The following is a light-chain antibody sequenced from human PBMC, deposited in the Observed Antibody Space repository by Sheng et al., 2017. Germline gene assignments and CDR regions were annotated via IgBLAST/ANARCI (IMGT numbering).Light chain of an antibody. CDR1: QSVLSKSNNQNY. V-gene: IGKV4-1*01. J-gene: IGKJ5*01. Sequence: DIVLTQSPDSLAVSLGERATINCKSSQSVLSKSNNQNYLAWFQKKPGQPPKLIISWASTRGSGVPGRFSGSGSGADFTLTISSLQAEDVAVYYCQQYYGAPVTFGQGTRLEVK. CDR3: QQYYGAPVT. CDR2: WAS.